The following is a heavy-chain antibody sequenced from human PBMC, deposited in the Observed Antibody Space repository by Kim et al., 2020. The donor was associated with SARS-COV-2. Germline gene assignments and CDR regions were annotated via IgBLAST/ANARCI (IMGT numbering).Heavy chain of an antibody. CDR1: GGSISSSSYY. Sequence: SETLSLTCTVSGGSISSSSYYWGWIRQPPGKGLEWIGSIYYSGSTYYNPSLKSRVTISVDTSKNQFSLKLSSVTAADTAVYYCARHKGPEWELDAFDIWGQGTMVTVSS. J-gene: IGHJ3*02. D-gene: IGHD1-26*01. CDR2: IYYSGST. CDR3: ARHKGPEWELDAFDI. V-gene: IGHV4-39*01.